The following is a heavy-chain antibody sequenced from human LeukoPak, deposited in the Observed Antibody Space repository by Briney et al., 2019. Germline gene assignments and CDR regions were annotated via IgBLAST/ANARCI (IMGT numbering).Heavy chain of an antibody. CDR2: LYYSGST. J-gene: IGHJ4*02. CDR1: SGSINNNTFY. Sequence: PSVTLSLTCTVSSGSINNNTFYWGWVRQPPGRGLEWLGSLYYSGSTYYNPSLKSRIAISVDTSKNHFSLKMRSVTAADTAVYYCARRSDSGSDDGEDYFDNWGQGTLVTVSS. V-gene: IGHV4-39*02. D-gene: IGHD1-26*01. CDR3: ARRSDSGSDDGEDYFDN.